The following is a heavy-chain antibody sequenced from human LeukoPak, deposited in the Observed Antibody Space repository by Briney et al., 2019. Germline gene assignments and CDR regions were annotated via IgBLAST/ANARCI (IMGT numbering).Heavy chain of an antibody. CDR3: ARVFYSRNYEFDY. CDR1: GGSISSGDFY. J-gene: IGHJ4*02. D-gene: IGHD1-26*01. V-gene: IGHV4-30-4*01. Sequence: SETLSLTCTVSGGSISSGDFYWSWIRQPPGKGLEWIGYIYYSGTSYYNPSLESRVSISVDTSRNQFSLKVNSVTAADTAVYYCARVFYSRNYEFDYWGQGILVTVSS. CDR2: IYYSGTS.